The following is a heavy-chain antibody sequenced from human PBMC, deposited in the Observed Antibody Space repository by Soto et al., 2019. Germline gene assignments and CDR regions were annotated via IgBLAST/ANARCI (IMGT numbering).Heavy chain of an antibody. D-gene: IGHD6-19*01. Sequence: GASVKVSCKASGYTFTSYDISWVRQATGQGVEWMGWMNPNSGNTGYAQKFQGRVTMTRNTSISTAYMELSSLRSEDTAVYYCARVGIAVAGTYDNWFDTWGQGTLVTVSS. J-gene: IGHJ5*02. V-gene: IGHV1-8*01. CDR1: GYTFTSYD. CDR2: MNPNSGNT. CDR3: ARVGIAVAGTYDNWFDT.